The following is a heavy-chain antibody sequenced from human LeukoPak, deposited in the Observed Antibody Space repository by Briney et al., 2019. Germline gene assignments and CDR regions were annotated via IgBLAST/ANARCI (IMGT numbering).Heavy chain of an antibody. V-gene: IGHV4-59*01. J-gene: IGHJ5*02. CDR1: GGSISSYY. Sequence: SETLSLTCTVSGGSISSYYWSWIRQPPGKGLEWIGYIYYSGSTNYNPSLKSRVTISVDTSKNQFSLKLSSVTAADTAVYYCARDATPCSSTSCGWFDPWDQGTLVTVSS. CDR2: IYYSGST. CDR3: ARDATPCSSTSCGWFDP. D-gene: IGHD2-2*01.